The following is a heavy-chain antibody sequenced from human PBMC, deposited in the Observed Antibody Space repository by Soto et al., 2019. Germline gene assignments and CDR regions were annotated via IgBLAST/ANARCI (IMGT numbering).Heavy chain of an antibody. CDR1: GFTFSSYS. D-gene: IGHD2-15*01. V-gene: IGHV3-48*01. J-gene: IGHJ4*02. Sequence: GGSLRLSCAASGFTFSSYSMNWVRQAPGKGLEWVSYISSSSSTIYYADSVKGRFTISRDNAKNSLYMQMNSLRAEETAVYYCARDARKDCSGGSCYPKYWGKGTLVTVSS. CDR3: ARDARKDCSGGSCYPKY. CDR2: ISSSSSTI.